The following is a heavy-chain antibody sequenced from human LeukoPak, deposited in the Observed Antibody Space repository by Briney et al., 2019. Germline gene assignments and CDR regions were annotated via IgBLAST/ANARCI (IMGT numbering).Heavy chain of an antibody. V-gene: IGHV4-4*07. CDR3: AREVYDSSGYLYYYYYYMDV. CDR1: GGSISSYY. J-gene: IGHJ6*03. Sequence: SETLSLTCTVSGGSISSYYWSWIRQPAGKGLEWIGRIYTSGSTNYNPSLKGRVTMSVDTSKNQFSLKLSSVTAADTAVYYCAREVYDSSGYLYYYYYYMDVWGKGTTVTVSS. CDR2: IYTSGST. D-gene: IGHD3-22*01.